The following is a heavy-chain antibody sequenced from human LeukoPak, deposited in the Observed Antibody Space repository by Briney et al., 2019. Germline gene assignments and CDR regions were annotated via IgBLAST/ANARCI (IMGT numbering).Heavy chain of an antibody. CDR1: GGSISSYY. V-gene: IGHV4-59*12. J-gene: IGHJ4*02. CDR3: ARDSGRGLVGAADY. CDR2: IYHSGST. D-gene: IGHD1-26*01. Sequence: SETLSLTCTVSGGSISSYYWSWIRQPPGKGLEWIGCIYHSGSTYYNPSLKSRVTISVDRSKNQFSLKLSSVTAADTAVYYCARDSGRGLVGAADYWGQGTLVTVSS.